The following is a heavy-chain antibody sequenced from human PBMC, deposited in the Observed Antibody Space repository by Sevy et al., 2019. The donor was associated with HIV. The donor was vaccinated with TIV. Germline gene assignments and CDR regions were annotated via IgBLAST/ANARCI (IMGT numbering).Heavy chain of an antibody. J-gene: IGHJ6*02. CDR3: ARAAYGYFDYGMDV. Sequence: ASVKVSCKASGYTFTSYGISWVRQAPGQGLEWRGWISAYNGNTNYAQKLQGRVTMTTDTSTSTAYMELRSLRSDDTAVYYCARAAYGYFDYGMDVWGQGTTVTVSS. CDR2: ISAYNGNT. D-gene: IGHD6-25*01. CDR1: GYTFTSYG. V-gene: IGHV1-18*01.